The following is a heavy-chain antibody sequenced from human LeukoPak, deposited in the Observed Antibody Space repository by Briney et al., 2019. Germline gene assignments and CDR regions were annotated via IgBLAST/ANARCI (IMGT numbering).Heavy chain of an antibody. D-gene: IGHD6-13*01. CDR2: ISSSSSYI. CDR1: GFTFSSYS. Sequence: PGGSLRLSCAASGFTFSSYSMNWVRQAPGKXLEWVSSISSSSSYIYYADSVKGRFTISRDNAKNSLYLQMNSLRAEDTAVYYCARDLGAAAGFFDYWGQGTLVTVSS. V-gene: IGHV3-21*01. CDR3: ARDLGAAAGFFDY. J-gene: IGHJ4*02.